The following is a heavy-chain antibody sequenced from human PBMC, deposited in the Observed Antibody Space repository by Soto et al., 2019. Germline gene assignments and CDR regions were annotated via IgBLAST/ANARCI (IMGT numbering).Heavy chain of an antibody. Sequence: QVHLQQGGAGLLKPSETLSLTCRVDGGSLSDNYWNWIRQSPGKGLEWIGEMNHRGTINYNQSIRSRVTLSVDTSKNEFSLRLTSVTAADTAVYYGAIGGGVMTNHIVWFDPWGQGTLVTVSS. V-gene: IGHV4-34*01. CDR2: MNHRGTI. J-gene: IGHJ5*02. CDR3: AIGGGVMTNHIVWFDP. D-gene: IGHD3-16*01. CDR1: GGSLSDNY.